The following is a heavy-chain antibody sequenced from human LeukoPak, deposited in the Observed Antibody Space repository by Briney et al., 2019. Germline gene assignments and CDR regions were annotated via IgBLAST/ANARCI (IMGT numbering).Heavy chain of an antibody. V-gene: IGHV4-34*01. CDR2: INHSGST. Sequence: SETLSLTCAVYGGSFSGYYWSWIRQPPGKGLEWIGEINHSGSTNYNPSLKSRVTISADTSKNQFSLKLSSVTAADTAVYYCARVMYYYDSSGYYPTPYYFDYWGQGTLVTVSS. CDR1: GGSFSGYY. CDR3: ARVMYYYDSSGYYPTPYYFDY. J-gene: IGHJ4*02. D-gene: IGHD3-22*01.